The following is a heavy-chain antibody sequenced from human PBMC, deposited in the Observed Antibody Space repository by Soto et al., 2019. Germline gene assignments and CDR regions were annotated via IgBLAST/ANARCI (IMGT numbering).Heavy chain of an antibody. Sequence: PSETLSLTCAVYGGSFSGYYWSWIRQPPGKGLEWIGEINHSGSTNYNPSLKSRVTISVDTSKNQFSLKLSSVTAADTAVYYCARGYSSSSRYYYYYMDVWGKGTTVTV. CDR3: ARGYSSSSRYYYYYMDV. CDR2: INHSGST. V-gene: IGHV4-34*01. CDR1: GGSFSGYY. D-gene: IGHD6-6*01. J-gene: IGHJ6*03.